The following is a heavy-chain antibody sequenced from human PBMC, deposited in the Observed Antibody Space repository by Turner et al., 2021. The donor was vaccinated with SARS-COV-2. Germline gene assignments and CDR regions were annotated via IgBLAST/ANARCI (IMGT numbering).Heavy chain of an antibody. J-gene: IGHJ2*01. D-gene: IGHD3-9*01. CDR2: ITWNSGGM. V-gene: IGHV3-9*01. CDR1: GFTFDDYA. Sequence: EEQLVESGGGLVQPGRSLRLSCVVSGFTFDDYAMHWGRQAPGKGLEWVSGITWNSGGMYYADSVKGRFTISRDNAKNSLILQINSLSAEDTAFYYCTRDLDHLAKKYFGLWGRGTLVTVST. CDR3: TRDLDHLAKKYFGL.